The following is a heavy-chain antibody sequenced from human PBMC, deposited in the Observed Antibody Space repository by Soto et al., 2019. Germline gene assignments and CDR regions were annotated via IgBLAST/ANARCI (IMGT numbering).Heavy chain of an antibody. CDR2: IYHSGST. Sequence: SETLSLTCAVSGGSISSSNWWSWVRQPPGKGLEWIGEIYHSGSTNYNPSLKSRVTISVDNSMNQFPLKLSSVTAAATDVYFYARDLATGDGFDAFDIWGQGTMVTVSS. D-gene: IGHD7-27*01. CDR1: GGSISSSNW. J-gene: IGHJ3*02. CDR3: ARDLATGDGFDAFDI. V-gene: IGHV4-4*02.